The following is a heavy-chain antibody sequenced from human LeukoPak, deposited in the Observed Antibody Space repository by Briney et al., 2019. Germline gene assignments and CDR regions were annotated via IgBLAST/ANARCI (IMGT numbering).Heavy chain of an antibody. J-gene: IGHJ4*02. Sequence: GGSLRLSCAASGYAFSSYDMSWVRQAPGKGLEWVSAISDSGFSTYYADSVRGRFTISRDNSKNTLYLQMHSLIAEDTALYYCAKPSGSHPNYYLNYRGQGTRVTVSA. CDR3: AKPSGSHPNYYLNY. V-gene: IGHV3-23*01. CDR2: ISDSGFST. D-gene: IGHD3-3*01. CDR1: GYAFSSYD.